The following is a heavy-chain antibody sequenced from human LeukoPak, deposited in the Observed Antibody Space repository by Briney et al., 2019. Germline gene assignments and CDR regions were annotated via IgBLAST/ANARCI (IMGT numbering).Heavy chain of an antibody. Sequence: GGSLRLSCAASGFTFSSYAMHWVRQAPGKGLEWVAVISYDGSNKYYADSVKGRFTISRDNSKNTLYLQMNSLRAEDTAVYYCAKRSQVDYYDSSGYGDWGQGTLVTVSS. D-gene: IGHD3-22*01. V-gene: IGHV3-30-3*02. CDR1: GFTFSSYA. CDR3: AKRSQVDYYDSSGYGD. CDR2: ISYDGSNK. J-gene: IGHJ4*02.